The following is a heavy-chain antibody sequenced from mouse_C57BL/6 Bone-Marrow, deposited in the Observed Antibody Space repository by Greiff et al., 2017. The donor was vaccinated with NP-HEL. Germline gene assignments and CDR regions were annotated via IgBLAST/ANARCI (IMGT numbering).Heavy chain of an antibody. J-gene: IGHJ3*01. CDR3: ARNGGCYGAWFAY. CDR1: GFSLTSYA. CDR2: IWTGGGT. D-gene: IGHD1-1*02. V-gene: IGHV2-9-1*01. Sequence: VHLVESGPGLVAPSPSLSITCTVSGFSLTSYAISWVRQPPGKGLEWLGVIWTGGGTNYNSAPKSRQSISKNNYKSQVFLKMNSLLTDDTARYYCARNGGCYGAWFAYWGQGTLVTVSA.